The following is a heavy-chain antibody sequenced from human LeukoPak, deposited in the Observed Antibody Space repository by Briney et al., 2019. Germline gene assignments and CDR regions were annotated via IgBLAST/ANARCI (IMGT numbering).Heavy chain of an antibody. Sequence: ASVKVSCKASGYTFTGHYMHWVRQAPGQGLEWMGWINPNSGGTNYAQKFRGWVTMTRDTSISTMYMELSRLRSDDTAVYYCAREYSSSWFDYWGQGTLVTVSS. CDR2: INPNSGGT. D-gene: IGHD6-13*01. J-gene: IGHJ4*02. V-gene: IGHV1-2*04. CDR3: AREYSSSWFDY. CDR1: GYTFTGHY.